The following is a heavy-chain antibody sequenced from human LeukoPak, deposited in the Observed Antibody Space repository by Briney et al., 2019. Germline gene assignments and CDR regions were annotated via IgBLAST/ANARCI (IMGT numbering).Heavy chain of an antibody. D-gene: IGHD2-2*01. Sequence: GGSLRLSCAASGFTFSSYSMNWVRQAPGKGLEWVSSISSSSSYIYYADSVKGRFTISRDNAKNSLYLQMNSLRAEDTAVYYCARSGYCSSTSCNRDYYYYYYMDVWGKGTTVTVSS. J-gene: IGHJ6*03. V-gene: IGHV3-21*01. CDR3: ARSGYCSSTSCNRDYYYYYYMDV. CDR1: GFTFSSYS. CDR2: ISSSSSYI.